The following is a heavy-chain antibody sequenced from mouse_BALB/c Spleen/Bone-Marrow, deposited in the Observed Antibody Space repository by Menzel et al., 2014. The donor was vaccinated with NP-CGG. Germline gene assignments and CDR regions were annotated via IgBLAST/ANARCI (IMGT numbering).Heavy chain of an antibody. CDR2: IRSKSNNYAT. Sequence: DVQLVESGGGLVQPKGSLKLSCAASGFTFNTYAMNWVRQAPGKGLEWVARIRSKSNNYATYYADSVKDRFTISRDDSQSMLYLQMNNLKTEDTAMYHCVTSTYFDVWGAGTTVTVSS. D-gene: IGHD6-1*01. V-gene: IGHV10-1*02. CDR1: GFTFNTYA. CDR3: VTSTYFDV. J-gene: IGHJ1*01.